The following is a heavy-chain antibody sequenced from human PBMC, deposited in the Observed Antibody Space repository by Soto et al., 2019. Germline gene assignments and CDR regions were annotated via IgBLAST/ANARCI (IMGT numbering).Heavy chain of an antibody. J-gene: IGHJ6*02. CDR3: AADSGRSDVVPAAISAMDV. CDR2: IFPMFCIA. Sequence: ASVKVSCKGSGGAFNRYTITWVRQAPGQGLVWMGRIFPMFCIASYARCFQGRVTVTAVKSVCTAYMELSCLRSEDAAVYYCAADSGRSDVVPAAISAMDVWG. D-gene: IGHD2-2*01. V-gene: IGHV1-69*02. CDR1: GGAFNRYT.